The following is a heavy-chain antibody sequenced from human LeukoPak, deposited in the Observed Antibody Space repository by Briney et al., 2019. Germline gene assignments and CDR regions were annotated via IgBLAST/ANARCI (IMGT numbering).Heavy chain of an antibody. D-gene: IGHD3-22*01. CDR2: ISTGSSFI. V-gene: IGHV3-21*01. CDR3: ARTDYYDKSIDY. CDR1: GFTFSSYS. J-gene: IGHJ4*02. Sequence: PGGSLRLSCAASGFTFSSYSMNWVRQAPGKGLEWVSSISTGSSFIYYADSVKGRFTISRDIAKNSLYLKMNSLRAEDTAVYYCARTDYYDKSIDYWGQGTLVTVSS.